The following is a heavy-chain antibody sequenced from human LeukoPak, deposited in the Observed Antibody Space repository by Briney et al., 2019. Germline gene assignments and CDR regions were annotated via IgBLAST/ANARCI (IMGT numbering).Heavy chain of an antibody. CDR1: GGSISSSSYY. CDR3: ARRITIFGVIKKTYYFDY. D-gene: IGHD3-3*01. V-gene: IGHV4-39*01. CDR2: IYYSGST. Sequence: SETLSLTCTVSGGSISSSSYYWGWIRQPPGKGLEWIGSIYYSGSTYYNPSLKSRVTISVDTSKNQFSLKLSSVTAAGTAVYYCARRITIFGVIKKTYYFDYWGQGTLVTVSS. J-gene: IGHJ4*02.